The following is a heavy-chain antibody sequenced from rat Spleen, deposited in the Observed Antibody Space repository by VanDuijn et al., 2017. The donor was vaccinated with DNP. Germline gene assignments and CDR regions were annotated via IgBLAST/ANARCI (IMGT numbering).Heavy chain of an antibody. D-gene: IGHD4-3*01. CDR2: ISYSGNT. Sequence: EVQLQESGPGLVKPSQPLSLTCSVTGSSITSNYWGWIREFPGNKMEWIGHISYSGNTSYHPSLKSRREITRDTKKNQYFGQLHAVTTEDTATEDCARGGYWEGDFWGPRPMVT. J-gene: IGHJ1*01. CDR1: GSSITSNY. V-gene: IGHV3-1*01. CDR3: ARGGYWEGDF.